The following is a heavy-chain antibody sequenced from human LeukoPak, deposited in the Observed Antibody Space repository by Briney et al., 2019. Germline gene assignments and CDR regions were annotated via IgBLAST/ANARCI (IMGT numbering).Heavy chain of an antibody. CDR3: ARRITDWLDP. V-gene: IGHV3-66*02. CDR1: GFTVSNNH. Sequence: PGGSLRLSCAASGFTVSNNHMTWVRQAPGKGLEWVSLIYGGGSTYYADSVKGRFTISRDDSENTLYLQMNSLRVEDTAVYYCARRITDWLDPWGQGTLVTVSS. CDR2: IYGGGST. J-gene: IGHJ5*02. D-gene: IGHD3-10*01.